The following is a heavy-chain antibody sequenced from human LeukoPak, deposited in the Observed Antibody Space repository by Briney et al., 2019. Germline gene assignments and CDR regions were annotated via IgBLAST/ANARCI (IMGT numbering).Heavy chain of an antibody. Sequence: ASVKVSCKASGYAFISYGISWVRQAPGQGLEWMGWISADNGNTNFAQNLQGRVTMTTDTFTSTAYMELRSLKSDDTAVYYCARDHYYYGSGTTGYGMDVWGKGTTVTVSS. CDR3: ARDHYYYGSGTTGYGMDV. CDR1: GYAFISYG. V-gene: IGHV1-18*04. CDR2: ISADNGNT. J-gene: IGHJ6*04. D-gene: IGHD3-10*01.